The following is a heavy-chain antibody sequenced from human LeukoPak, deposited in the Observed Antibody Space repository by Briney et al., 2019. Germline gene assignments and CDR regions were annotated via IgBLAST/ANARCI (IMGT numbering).Heavy chain of an antibody. J-gene: IGHJ4*02. CDR1: GFTFSSYA. Sequence: GGSLRLSCAASGFTFSSYAMTWVRQAPGKGLEWVSAISGSGGSTYYADSVKGRFTISRDNSKNTLYLQMNSLRAEDTAVYYCAKDPVRTGRWESPMGYCFDYWGQGTLVTVSS. V-gene: IGHV3-23*01. D-gene: IGHD1-26*01. CDR3: AKDPVRTGRWESPMGYCFDY. CDR2: ISGSGGST.